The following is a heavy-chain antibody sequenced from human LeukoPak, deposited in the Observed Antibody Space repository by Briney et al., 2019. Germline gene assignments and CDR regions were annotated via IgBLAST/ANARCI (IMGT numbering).Heavy chain of an antibody. J-gene: IGHJ6*04. CDR1: GFTFSSYE. CDR3: AELGITMVGGV. CDR2: ISSSGSTI. D-gene: IGHD3-10*01. V-gene: IGHV3-48*03. Sequence: GGSLRLSCAASGFTFSSYEMNWVRQAQGTGLEWASYISSSGSTIYYADSVKGRFTISRDNAKNSLYLQMNSLRAETTAVYYCAELGITMVGGVWGKGPTVTISS.